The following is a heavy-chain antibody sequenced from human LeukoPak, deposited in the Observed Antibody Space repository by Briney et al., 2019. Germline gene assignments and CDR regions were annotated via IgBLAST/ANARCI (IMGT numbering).Heavy chain of an antibody. Sequence: GESLKISCKGSGYTFTSYDINWVRQATGQGLEWMGWMNPNSGNTGYAQKFQGRVTITRNTSISTAYMELSSLRSEDTAVYYCARGRDDFWSGYYERENWFDPWGQGTLVTVSS. CDR3: ARGRDDFWSGYYERENWFDP. CDR2: MNPNSGNT. J-gene: IGHJ5*02. V-gene: IGHV1-8*03. CDR1: GYTFTSYD. D-gene: IGHD3-3*01.